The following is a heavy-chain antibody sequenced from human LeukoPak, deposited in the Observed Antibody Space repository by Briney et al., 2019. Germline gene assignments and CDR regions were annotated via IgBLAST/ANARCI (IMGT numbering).Heavy chain of an antibody. D-gene: IGHD3-22*01. J-gene: IGHJ4*02. CDR1: GGTFSSYA. CDR3: ARTQLKPPLYYYDSGGYYFDY. Sequence: GASVKVSCKASGGTFSSYAISWVRQAPGQGLEWMGGIIPIFGTANYAQKFQGRVTITADESTSTAYMELSSLRSEDTAVYYCARTQLKPPLYYYDSGGYYFDYWGQGTLVTVSS. V-gene: IGHV1-69*13. CDR2: IIPIFGTA.